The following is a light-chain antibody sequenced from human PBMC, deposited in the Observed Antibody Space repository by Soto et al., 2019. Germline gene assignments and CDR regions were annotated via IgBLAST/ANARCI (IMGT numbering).Light chain of an antibody. V-gene: IGKV3-15*01. Sequence: EIVMTQSPATLSVFPGDRATLSCRASQSISSNLAWYQQKPGQAPRLLTYGASTRATGIPARFSGSGSGTEFTLTISSLQPEDFAVYYCQQYYNWPRTFGQGTKVEIK. CDR3: QQYYNWPRT. CDR1: QSISSN. CDR2: GAS. J-gene: IGKJ1*01.